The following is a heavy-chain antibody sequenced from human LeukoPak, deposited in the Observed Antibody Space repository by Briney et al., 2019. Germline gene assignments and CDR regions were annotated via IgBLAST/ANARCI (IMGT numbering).Heavy chain of an antibody. J-gene: IGHJ5*02. CDR3: AKEVEPTSKAFVP. D-gene: IGHD1-14*01. V-gene: IGHV3-23*01. CDR2: ISGSGGST. CDR1: GFTFSTYA. Sequence: GGSLRLSCAASGFTFSTYAMYWVRQAPGKGLEWVSAISGSGGSTYYGASVKGRFTISRDNSKNTLYLQMNSLRAEDTAVYYCAKEVEPTSKAFVPWGQGTLVIVSS.